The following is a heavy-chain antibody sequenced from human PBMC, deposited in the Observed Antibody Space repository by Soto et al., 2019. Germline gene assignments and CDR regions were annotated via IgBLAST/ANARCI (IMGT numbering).Heavy chain of an antibody. J-gene: IGHJ3*02. CDR1: GYTFTSYG. Sequence: ASVKVSCKXSGYTFTSYGISWVRQAPGQGLEWMGWISAYNGNTNYAQKLQGRVTMTTDTSTSTAYMELRSLRSDDTAVYYCARDRKVFYDSSGTPDAFDIWGQGTMVTVSS. D-gene: IGHD3-22*01. CDR3: ARDRKVFYDSSGTPDAFDI. CDR2: ISAYNGNT. V-gene: IGHV1-18*01.